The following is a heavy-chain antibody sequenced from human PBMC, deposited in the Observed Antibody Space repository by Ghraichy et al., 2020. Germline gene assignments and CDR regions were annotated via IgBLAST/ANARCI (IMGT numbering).Heavy chain of an antibody. V-gene: IGHV4-31*03. CDR2: IYHSGGT. D-gene: IGHD2-8*02. CDR3: ARDHAGAYYYYAMDV. CDR1: GDSITSGDYY. J-gene: IGHJ6*02. Sequence: SQTLSLTFTVSGDSITSGDYYWTWIRQQPGKGLEWIGYIYHSGGTYYNPSLKSRLTISVDTSKNQFSLKLSSVTAADTAVYYCARDHAGAYYYYAMDVWGQGTTVTVSS.